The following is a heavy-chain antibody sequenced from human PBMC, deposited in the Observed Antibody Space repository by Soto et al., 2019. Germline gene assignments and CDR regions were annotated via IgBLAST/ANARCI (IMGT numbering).Heavy chain of an antibody. V-gene: IGHV4-31*03. J-gene: IGHJ3*02. D-gene: IGHD3-9*01. CDR2: IYYSGST. CDR3: ARAILTGYYNVIDAFDI. Sequence: SETLSLTCTVSGGSISSGGYYWSWIRQHPGKGLEWIGYIYYSGSTYYNPSLKSRVTISVDTSKIQFSLKLSSVTAADTAVYYCARAILTGYYNVIDAFDIWGQGTMVTVSS. CDR1: GGSISSGGYY.